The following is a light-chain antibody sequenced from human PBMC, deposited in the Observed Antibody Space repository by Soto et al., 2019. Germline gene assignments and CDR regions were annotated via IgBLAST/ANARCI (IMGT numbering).Light chain of an antibody. CDR2: AAS. V-gene: IGKV1-39*01. J-gene: IGKJ2*01. Sequence: EIQMTQSPSSLSASVGDRVTITCRASQSITTYLHWYQQKPGKAPKLLIYAASSLQSGVPSRFSGSGSGTDFTLTISSLQPEDFATYYCLQSYSSPDTFGQGTKLEIK. CDR3: LQSYSSPDT. CDR1: QSITTY.